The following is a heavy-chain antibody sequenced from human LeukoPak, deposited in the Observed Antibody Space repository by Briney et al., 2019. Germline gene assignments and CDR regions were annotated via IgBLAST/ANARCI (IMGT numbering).Heavy chain of an antibody. V-gene: IGHV5-51*01. D-gene: IGHD3-3*01. Sequence: GESLKISCKGSGYSFSNYYIAWVRQMPGQGLEWMGIIYPGDFDTTYRPSFQGQVTMSADQSISAAYLQWSSLKASDTAMYYCARGSIYHDYWGQGTLVTVSS. J-gene: IGHJ4*02. CDR3: ARGSIYHDY. CDR2: IYPGDFDT. CDR1: GYSFSNYY.